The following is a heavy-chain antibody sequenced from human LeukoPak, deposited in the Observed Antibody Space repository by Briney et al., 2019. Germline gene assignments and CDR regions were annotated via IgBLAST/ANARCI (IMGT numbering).Heavy chain of an antibody. Sequence: PSETLSLTCTVSGGSISSSSYYWGWIRQPPGKGLEWIGSIYYSGSTYYNPSLKSRVTISVDTSKNQFSLKLSSVTAADTAVYYCARDRGLWFGTADEEYGMDVWGQGTTVTVSS. CDR3: ARDRGLWFGTADEEYGMDV. J-gene: IGHJ6*02. CDR2: IYYSGST. D-gene: IGHD3-10*01. V-gene: IGHV4-39*07. CDR1: GGSISSSSYY.